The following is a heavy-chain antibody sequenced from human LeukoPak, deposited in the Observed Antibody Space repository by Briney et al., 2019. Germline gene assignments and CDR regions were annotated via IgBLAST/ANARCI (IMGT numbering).Heavy chain of an antibody. CDR1: GFMFSSYE. J-gene: IGHJ4*02. Sequence: GGSLRLSCAASGFMFSSYEVNWVRQAPGKGLEWVSYISSSGTTINYADSVRGRFTISRDNAKNSLFLQMNSLRAEDTAVYYCAKEAALRDWGQGTLVTVSS. D-gene: IGHD2-15*01. CDR3: AKEAALRD. CDR2: ISSSGTTI. V-gene: IGHV3-48*03.